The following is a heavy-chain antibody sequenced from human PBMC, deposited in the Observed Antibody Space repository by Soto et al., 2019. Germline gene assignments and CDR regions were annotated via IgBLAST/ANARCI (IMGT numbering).Heavy chain of an antibody. CDR3: ARDRVMVYAIQTYYYGMDV. CDR1: GYTFTSYA. CDR2: INAGNGNT. Sequence: ASVKVSCKASGYTFTSYAMHWVRQAPGQRLERMGWINAGNGNTKYSQKFQGRVTITRDTSASTAYMELSSLRSEDTAVYYCARDRVMVYAIQTYYYGMDVWGQGTTVTVSS. D-gene: IGHD2-8*01. V-gene: IGHV1-3*01. J-gene: IGHJ6*02.